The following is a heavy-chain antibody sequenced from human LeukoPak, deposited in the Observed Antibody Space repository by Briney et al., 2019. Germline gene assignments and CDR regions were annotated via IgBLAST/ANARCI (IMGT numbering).Heavy chain of an antibody. V-gene: IGHV1-69*01. Sequence: GSSVKVSCKASGGTFSSYAISWVRQAPGQGLEWMGGIIPIFGTANYAQKFQGRVTITADESTSTAYMELSSLRSEDTAVYYCARSGSRGSGSYYDYYWYFDLWGRGTLVTVSS. CDR3: ARSGSRGSGSYYDYYWYFDL. J-gene: IGHJ2*01. D-gene: IGHD3-10*01. CDR1: GGTFSSYA. CDR2: IIPIFGTA.